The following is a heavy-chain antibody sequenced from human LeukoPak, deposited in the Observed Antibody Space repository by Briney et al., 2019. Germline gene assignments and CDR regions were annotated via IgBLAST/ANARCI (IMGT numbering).Heavy chain of an antibody. Sequence: KPSETLSLTCTVSGGSTSSSNYYWGWIRQPPGKGLEWIGGIHYSGNTYYNPFLKSRVSISVDTSKNQFSLKLSSVTAADTAGYYCARLGAGPTYYDFWSGYSSFYFDYWGQGTLVTVSS. D-gene: IGHD3-3*01. J-gene: IGHJ4*02. V-gene: IGHV4-39*01. CDR1: GGSTSSSNYY. CDR2: IHYSGNT. CDR3: ARLGAGPTYYDFWSGYSSFYFDY.